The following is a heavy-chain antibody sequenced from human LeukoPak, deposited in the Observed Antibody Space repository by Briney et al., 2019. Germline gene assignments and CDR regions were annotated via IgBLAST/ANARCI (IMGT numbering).Heavy chain of an antibody. CDR2: IIPIFGTA. Sequence: SVKVSCKASGGTFSSYAISWVRQAPGQGLEWMGGIIPIFGTANYAQKFQARVTITRDTSASTAYMDLSSLRSEDTAVYYCARDPIGSRWPYYFDYWGQGTLVTVSS. V-gene: IGHV1-69*05. CDR3: ARDPIGSRWPYYFDY. D-gene: IGHD6-13*01. CDR1: GGTFSSYA. J-gene: IGHJ4*02.